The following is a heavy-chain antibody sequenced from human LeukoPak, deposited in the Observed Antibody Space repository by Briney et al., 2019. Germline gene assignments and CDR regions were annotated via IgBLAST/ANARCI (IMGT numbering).Heavy chain of an antibody. CDR1: GYTFTSYG. CDR2: ISAYNGNT. J-gene: IGHJ6*03. V-gene: IGHV1-18*01. D-gene: IGHD4-17*01. CDR3: ARARKEYGDYGPPVDYYYYYYMDV. Sequence: GASVKVSCKASGYTFTSYGISWVRQAPGQGLEWMGWISAYNGNTNYAQKLQGRVTMTTDTSTSTAYMELRSLRSDDTAVYYCARARKEYGDYGPPVDYYYYYYMDVWGKGTTVTVSS.